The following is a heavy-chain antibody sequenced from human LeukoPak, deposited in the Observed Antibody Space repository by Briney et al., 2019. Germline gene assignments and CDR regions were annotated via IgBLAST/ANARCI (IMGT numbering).Heavy chain of an antibody. CDR2: ISAYNGNT. V-gene: IGHV1-18*01. J-gene: IGHJ4*02. Sequence: ASVKVSCKASGYTFTSYGISWVRQAPGQGLEWMGWISAYNGNTNYAQKLQGRVTMTTDTSTSTAYMELRSLRSDDTAVYYCARVFPDSSGWYAGGFGDYWGQGTLVTVSS. CDR3: ARVFPDSSGWYAGGFGDY. CDR1: GYTFTSYG. D-gene: IGHD6-19*01.